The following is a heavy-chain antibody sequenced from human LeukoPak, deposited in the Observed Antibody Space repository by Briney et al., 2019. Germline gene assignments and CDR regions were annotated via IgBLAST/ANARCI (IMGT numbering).Heavy chain of an antibody. CDR2: ISYDGSNK. J-gene: IGHJ4*02. CDR3: AKAVTTPDY. CDR1: GFTFSGYG. V-gene: IGHV3-30*18. D-gene: IGHD1-1*01. Sequence: GGSLRLSCAASGFTFSGYGMHWVRQAPGKGLEWVAVISYDGSNKYYADSVKGRFTISRDNSKNTLYLQMNSLRAEDTAVYYCAKAVTTPDYWGQGTLVTVSS.